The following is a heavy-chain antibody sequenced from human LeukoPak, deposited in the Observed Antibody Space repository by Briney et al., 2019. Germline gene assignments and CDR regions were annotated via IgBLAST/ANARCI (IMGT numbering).Heavy chain of an antibody. CDR3: ARGSIAARFDGFDYYYYGMDV. J-gene: IGHJ6*02. D-gene: IGHD6-6*01. CDR2: ISAYNGNT. V-gene: IGHV1-18*01. Sequence: ASVKVSCKASGYTFTSYGISRVRQAPGQGLEWMGWISAYNGNTNYAQKLQGRVTMTTDTSTSTAYMELRSLRSDDTAVYYCARGSIAARFDGFDYYYYGMDVWGQGTTVTVSS. CDR1: GYTFTSYG.